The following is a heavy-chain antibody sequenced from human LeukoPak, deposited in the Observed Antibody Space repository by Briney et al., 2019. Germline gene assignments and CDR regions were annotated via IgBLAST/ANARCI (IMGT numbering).Heavy chain of an antibody. CDR2: IYPGDSDT. Sequence: GESLQISCKGSGYSFTNYWIGWVRQTPGKGLEWMGIIYPGDSDTRYSPSFQGQVTISADKSISTAYLQWGSLKASDTAMYYCAITDYYRSLYYFDYWGQGTLVTVSS. CDR1: GYSFTNYW. J-gene: IGHJ4*02. CDR3: AITDYYRSLYYFDY. V-gene: IGHV5-51*01. D-gene: IGHD3-10*01.